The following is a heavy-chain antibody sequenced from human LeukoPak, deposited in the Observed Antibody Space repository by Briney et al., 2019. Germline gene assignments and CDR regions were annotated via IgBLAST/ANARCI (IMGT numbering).Heavy chain of an antibody. CDR3: AKDPRGYCSSTSCSYFDY. Sequence: GGSLRFSCAASGFTFSSYGMHWVRQAPGKGLEWVAFIRYDGSNKYYADSVKGRFTISRDNSKNTLYLQMNSLRAEDTAVYYCAKDPRGYCSSTSCSYFDYWGQGTLVTVSS. V-gene: IGHV3-30*02. CDR2: IRYDGSNK. D-gene: IGHD2-2*01. CDR1: GFTFSSYG. J-gene: IGHJ4*02.